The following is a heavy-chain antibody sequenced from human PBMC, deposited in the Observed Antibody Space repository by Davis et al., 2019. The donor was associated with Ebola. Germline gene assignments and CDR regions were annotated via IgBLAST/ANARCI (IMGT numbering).Heavy chain of an antibody. CDR3: TTQGNIVATGHDY. Sequence: GGSLRLSCTASGFTFGAYAMSWVRQAPGKGLEWVGFIRSKAYGGTTEYAASVKGRFTISRDDSKSIAYLQMNSLKTEDTAVYYCTTQGNIVATGHDYWGQGTLVTVSS. CDR1: GFTFGAYA. D-gene: IGHD5-12*01. CDR2: IRSKAYGGTT. J-gene: IGHJ4*02. V-gene: IGHV3-49*04.